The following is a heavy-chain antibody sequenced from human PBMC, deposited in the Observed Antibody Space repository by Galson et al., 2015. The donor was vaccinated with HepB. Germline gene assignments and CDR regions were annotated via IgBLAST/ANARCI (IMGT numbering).Heavy chain of an antibody. D-gene: IGHD6-13*01. J-gene: IGHJ6*02. CDR1: GFTFSSYA. CDR3: ARDPISPVDSSWPYGMDV. Sequence: SLRLSCAASGFTFSSYAMHWVRQAPGKGLEWVAVISYDGSNKYYADSVKGRFTISRDNSKNTLYLQMNSLRAEDTAVYYCARDPISPVDSSWPYGMDVWGQGTTVTVSS. CDR2: ISYDGSNK. V-gene: IGHV3-30*04.